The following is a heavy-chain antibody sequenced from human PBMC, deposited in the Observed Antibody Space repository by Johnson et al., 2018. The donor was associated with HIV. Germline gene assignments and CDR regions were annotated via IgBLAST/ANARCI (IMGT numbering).Heavy chain of an antibody. J-gene: IGHJ3*02. CDR1: GFTFSDYY. CDR2: ISSSGSTI. V-gene: IGHV3-11*04. CDR3: AREWALGAYDAFDI. D-gene: IGHD3-10*01. Sequence: QVQLVESGGGLVKPGGSLRLSCAASGFTFSDYYMSWIRQAPGKGLEWVSYISSSGSTIYYADSVKGRFTISRDNSKNTLYLQMNSLRAEDTAVYYCAREWALGAYDAFDIWGQGTMVTVSS.